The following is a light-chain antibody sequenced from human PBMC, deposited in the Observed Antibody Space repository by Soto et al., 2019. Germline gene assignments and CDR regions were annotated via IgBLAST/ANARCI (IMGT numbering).Light chain of an antibody. Sequence: QSVLTQPPSASGTPGQRVTISCSGSSSNIGSNTVNWYQQLPGTAPNLLIFTNNQRPSGVPDRFSGSKSGTSASLAISGLQSDDEADYYCAAWDDSLNGRVFGIGTKVTVL. CDR1: SSNIGSNT. CDR2: TNN. J-gene: IGLJ1*01. V-gene: IGLV1-44*01. CDR3: AAWDDSLNGRV.